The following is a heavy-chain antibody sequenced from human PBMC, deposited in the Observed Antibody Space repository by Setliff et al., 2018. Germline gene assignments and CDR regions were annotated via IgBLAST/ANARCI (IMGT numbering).Heavy chain of an antibody. J-gene: IGHJ3*02. CDR3: ASSSGSSSNYAFDI. CDR1: GYSFSTYW. CDR2: IYPGDSDT. D-gene: IGHD1-26*01. V-gene: IGHV5-51*01. Sequence: GESLKISWKGSGYSFSTYWIGWVRQMPGKGLEWMGIIYPGDSDTRYSPSFQGQVTISADKSISTAYLQWSSLKASDTAMYYCASSSGSSSNYAFDIWGQGTTVTVSS.